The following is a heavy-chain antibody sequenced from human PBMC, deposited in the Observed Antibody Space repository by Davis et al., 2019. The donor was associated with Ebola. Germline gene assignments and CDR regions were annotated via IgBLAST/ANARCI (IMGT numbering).Heavy chain of an antibody. D-gene: IGHD4-17*01. CDR2: IYHSGST. J-gene: IGHJ6*02. CDR3: ARYYGDFYYYGMDV. V-gene: IGHV4-30-2*01. CDR1: GGSISSGDYY. Sequence: MPSETLSLTCTVSGGSISSGDYYWSWIRQPPGKGLEWIGYIYHSGSTYYNPSLKSRVTISVDTSKNQFSLKLSSVTAADTAVYYCARYYGDFYYYGMDVWGQGTTVTVSS.